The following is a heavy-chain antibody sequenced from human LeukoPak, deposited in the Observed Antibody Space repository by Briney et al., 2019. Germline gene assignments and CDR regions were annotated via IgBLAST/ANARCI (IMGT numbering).Heavy chain of an antibody. Sequence: GGSLRLSCAASGFTFSSYAMHWVRQAPGKGLEWVAVIWYDGSKKYYADSVKGRFNISRDNSKNTLYLQMNSLRAEDTAVYYCARGELFDYYYGMDVWGRGTTVTVSS. J-gene: IGHJ6*02. CDR1: GFTFSSYA. CDR2: IWYDGSKK. D-gene: IGHD3-10*02. V-gene: IGHV3-33*08. CDR3: ARGELFDYYYGMDV.